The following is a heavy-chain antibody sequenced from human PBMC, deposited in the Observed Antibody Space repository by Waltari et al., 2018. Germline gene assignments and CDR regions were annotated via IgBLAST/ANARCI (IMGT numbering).Heavy chain of an antibody. Sequence: QVQLVESGGGVVQPGRSLRLSCAASGFTFSSYAMHWVRQAPGKGLEWVAVISYDGSNKYYADSVKGRFTISRDNSKNTLYLQMNSLRAEDTAVYYCARDTVHGDYFFDYWGQGTLVTVSS. CDR2: ISYDGSNK. CDR3: ARDTVHGDYFFDY. J-gene: IGHJ4*02. CDR1: GFTFSSYA. V-gene: IGHV3-30-3*01. D-gene: IGHD4-17*01.